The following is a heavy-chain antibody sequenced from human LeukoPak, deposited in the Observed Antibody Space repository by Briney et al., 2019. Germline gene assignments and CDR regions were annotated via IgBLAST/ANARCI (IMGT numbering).Heavy chain of an antibody. D-gene: IGHD2-2*02. V-gene: IGHV3-23*01. CDR1: GFTFSSYA. Sequence: GGSLRLSCAASGFTFSSYAMSWVRQAPGKGLEWVSAISGSGGSTYYADSVKGRFTISRDNSKNTLYLQMNSLRAEDTAVYYCAKRPHCSSTSCYIPPWHFDLWGRGTLVTVSS. J-gene: IGHJ2*01. CDR3: AKRPHCSSTSCYIPPWHFDL. CDR2: ISGSGGST.